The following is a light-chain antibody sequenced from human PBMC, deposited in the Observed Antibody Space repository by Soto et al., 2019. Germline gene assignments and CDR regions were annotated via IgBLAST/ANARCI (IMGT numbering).Light chain of an antibody. CDR1: QSVGSF. CDR2: ASS. CDR3: QQRSSWPWT. Sequence: IVLTQSPATLSLSPGERATLSCRASQSVGSFLAWYQQKRGQAPRLLIYASSNRATGIPARFSGSGSGTDFTLTISSLEPEDFTVYYCQQRSSWPWTFGQGTKVEIK. J-gene: IGKJ1*01. V-gene: IGKV3-11*01.